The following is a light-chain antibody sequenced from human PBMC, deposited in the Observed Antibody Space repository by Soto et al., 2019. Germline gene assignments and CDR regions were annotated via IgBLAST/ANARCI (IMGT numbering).Light chain of an antibody. J-gene: IGLJ3*02. V-gene: IGLV1-44*01. CDR1: RSNVGRNS. CDR3: AAWGDSLNAWV. CDR2: SHD. Sequence: QSVVTQPPSASQTPGQRVTISCSGSRSNVGRNSVSWYQHVPGTAPKLLIYSHDQRPSGVPDRISASRSGTAASLAISGLRSEDEAFYYCAAWGDSLNAWVFGGGTKVTVL.